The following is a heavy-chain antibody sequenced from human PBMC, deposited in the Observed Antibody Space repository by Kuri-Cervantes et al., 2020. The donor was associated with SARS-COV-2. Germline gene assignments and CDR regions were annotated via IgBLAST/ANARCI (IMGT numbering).Heavy chain of an antibody. CDR3: ARDADSSSWYAY. D-gene: IGHD3-22*01. V-gene: IGHV3-7*01. J-gene: IGHJ4*02. Sequence: GESLKISCAASGFTFSSYAMGWVRQAPGKGLEWVANMKQDGSERFYVDSVKGRFTISRDNAKNSLYLQMDSLRVEDTAVYYCARDADSSSWYAYWGQGALVTVSS. CDR2: MKQDGSER. CDR1: GFTFSSYA.